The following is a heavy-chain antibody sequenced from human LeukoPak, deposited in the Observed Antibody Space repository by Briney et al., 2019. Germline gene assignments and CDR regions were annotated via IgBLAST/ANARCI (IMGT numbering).Heavy chain of an antibody. V-gene: IGHV4-61*01. D-gene: IGHD2-8*01. CDR1: GGSVSSGSYY. CDR2: IYYSGST. Sequence: TSETLSLTCTVSGGSVSSGSYYWSWIRQPPGKGLEWIGYIYYSGSTNYNPSLKSRVTISVDTSKNQFSLKLSSVTAADTAVYYCARSLTYWGQGTLVTVSS. CDR3: ARSLTY. J-gene: IGHJ4*02.